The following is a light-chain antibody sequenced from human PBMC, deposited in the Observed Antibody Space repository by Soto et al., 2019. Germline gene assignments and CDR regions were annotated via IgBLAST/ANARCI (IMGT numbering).Light chain of an antibody. Sequence: QSVLTQPPSVSGAPGQRVTISCTGSSSNIGAGYDVHWYQQLPGTAPKLLSYGNSNRPSGVPDRFSGSKSGTSASLAITGLQAEDEAEYYCQSYDSSLSGSVFGGGTKVTVL. CDR3: QSYDSSLSGSV. J-gene: IGLJ2*01. V-gene: IGLV1-40*01. CDR2: GNS. CDR1: SSNIGAGYD.